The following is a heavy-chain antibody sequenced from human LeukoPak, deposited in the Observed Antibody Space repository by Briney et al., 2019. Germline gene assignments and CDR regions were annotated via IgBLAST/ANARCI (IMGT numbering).Heavy chain of an antibody. D-gene: IGHD3-9*01. CDR2: ISAYNGNT. J-gene: IGHJ4*02. CDR1: GYTFTSYG. V-gene: IGHV1-18*01. CDR3: ARDRYYDILTGYPFDY. Sequence: ASVKVSCKASGYTFTSYGISWVRQAPGQGLEWMGWISAYNGNTNYAQKLQGRVTMPTDTSTSTAYMELRSLRSDDTAVYYCARDRYYDILTGYPFDYWGQGTLVTVSS.